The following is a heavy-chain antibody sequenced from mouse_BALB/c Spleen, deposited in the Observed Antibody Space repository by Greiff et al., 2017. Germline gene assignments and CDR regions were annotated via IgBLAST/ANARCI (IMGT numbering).Heavy chain of an antibody. V-gene: IGHV1-85*01. Sequence: QVQLQQSGAELVKPGASVKLSCKASGYTFTSYDINWVRQRPEQGLEWIGWIFPGDGSTKYNQKFKDKATLTADKSSSTAYMQLSSLTSEDSAVYYCARGGRGYWYFDVWGAGTTVTVSS. D-gene: IGHD3-3*01. J-gene: IGHJ1*01. CDR3: ARGGRGYWYFDV. CDR2: IFPGDGST. CDR1: GYTFTSYD.